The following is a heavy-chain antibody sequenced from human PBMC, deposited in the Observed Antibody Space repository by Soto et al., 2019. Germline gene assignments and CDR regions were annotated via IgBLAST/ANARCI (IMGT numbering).Heavy chain of an antibody. D-gene: IGHD3-10*01. CDR1: GDSVSSNSAA. Sequence: SQTLSLTCVISGDSVSSNSAAWNWIRQSPSRGLEWLGRTYYRSKWYNDYALSVKSRITINPDTSKNQFSLQLNSVTPEDTAVYYCARDYYDSGMSGMDVWGQGTTVTVSS. J-gene: IGHJ6*02. V-gene: IGHV6-1*01. CDR2: TYYRSKWYN. CDR3: ARDYYDSGMSGMDV.